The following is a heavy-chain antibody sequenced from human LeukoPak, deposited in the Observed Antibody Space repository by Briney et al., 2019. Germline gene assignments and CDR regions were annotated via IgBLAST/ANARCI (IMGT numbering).Heavy chain of an antibody. V-gene: IGHV4-59*13. D-gene: IGHD3-10*01. CDR2: VYYSGTT. CDR1: GGSISTYY. J-gene: IGHJ5*02. Sequence: SETPSLTCTVSGGSISTYYWNWIRQSPGKGLEWIGYVYYSGTTNYNPSLKSRVTISVDTSKNQFSLKLSSVTAADTAVYYCAREDYYGSGSYSWFDPWGQGTLVTVSS. CDR3: AREDYYGSGSYSWFDP.